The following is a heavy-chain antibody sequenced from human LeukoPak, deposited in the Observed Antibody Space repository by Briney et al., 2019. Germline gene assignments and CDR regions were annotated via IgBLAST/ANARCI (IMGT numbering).Heavy chain of an antibody. CDR3: ARDPYGTSSIEYFQH. J-gene: IGHJ1*01. V-gene: IGHV3-21*01. CDR2: ISSSSSYI. Sequence: GGSLRLSCAASGFTFSSYSMNWVRQAPGKGLEWVSSISSSSSYIYYADSVKGRFTISRDNAKNSLYLQMNSLRAEDTAVYYCARDPYGTSSIEYFQHWGQGTLVTVSS. CDR1: GFTFSSYS. D-gene: IGHD2-2*01.